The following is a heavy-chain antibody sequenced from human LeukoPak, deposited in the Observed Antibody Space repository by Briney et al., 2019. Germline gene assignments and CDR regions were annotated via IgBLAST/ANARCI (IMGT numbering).Heavy chain of an antibody. CDR2: ISYLGSS. J-gene: IGHJ5*02. CDR3: ASTVGATGEDWFDP. CDR1: GGSISNYF. D-gene: IGHD1-26*01. Sequence: SETLSLTCNVSGGSISNYFWSWIRQPPGRGLEWIGYISYLGSSNYNPSLKSRVTISVDTSKNQFSLKLSSVTAADTAVYYCASTVGATGEDWFDPWGQGTLVTVSS. V-gene: IGHV4-59*12.